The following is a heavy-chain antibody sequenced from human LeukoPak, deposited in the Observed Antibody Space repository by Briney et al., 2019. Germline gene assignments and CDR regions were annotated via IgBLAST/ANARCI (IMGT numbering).Heavy chain of an antibody. Sequence: PGGSPRLSCAASGFTFSSYAMSWVRQAPGKGLEWVSAISGSGGSTYYADSVKGRFTISRDNSKNTLYLQMNSLRAEDTAVYYCARDDLIRFADIVGPNYGTDVWGQGTTVTVSS. V-gene: IGHV3-23*01. D-gene: IGHD2-15*01. J-gene: IGHJ6*02. CDR1: GFTFSSYA. CDR3: ARDDLIRFADIVGPNYGTDV. CDR2: ISGSGGST.